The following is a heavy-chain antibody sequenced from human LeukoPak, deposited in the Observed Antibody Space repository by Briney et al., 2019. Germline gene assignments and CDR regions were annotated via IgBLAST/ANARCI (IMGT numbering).Heavy chain of an antibody. CDR3: AKNPCSSTSCYGDY. Sequence: GESLRLSCVASGFSFSSHGMHWVRQAPGKGLEWVAGILYDGVNRYYANSVKGRFTVSRDTSENTLYLQMSSLRAEDTAVYYCAKNPCSSTSCYGDYWGQGTLVTVSS. V-gene: IGHV3-33*03. CDR1: GFSFSSHG. J-gene: IGHJ4*02. D-gene: IGHD2-2*01. CDR2: ILYDGVNR.